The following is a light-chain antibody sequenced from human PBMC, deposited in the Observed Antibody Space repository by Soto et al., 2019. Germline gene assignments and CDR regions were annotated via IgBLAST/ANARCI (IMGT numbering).Light chain of an antibody. CDR1: NSNIGTYT. V-gene: IGLV1-44*01. J-gene: IGLJ7*01. CDR2: TDY. CDR3: ASWDDSLSGGV. Sequence: QSVLTQPPSASGTPGQRVIISCSGSNSNIGTYTVNWYQQLPGTAPKLLIYTDYQRPSGVPDRFSGSRSGTSDSLAISGLQSEDEADYYCASWDDSLSGGVFGGGTQLTVL.